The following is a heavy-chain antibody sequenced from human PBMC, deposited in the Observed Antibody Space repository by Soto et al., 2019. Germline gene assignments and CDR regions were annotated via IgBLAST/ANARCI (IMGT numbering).Heavy chain of an antibody. Sequence: GGSLRLSCAASGFTFSSYAMSWVRQAPGKGLEWVSAISGSGGSTYYADSVKGRFTISRDNSKNTLYLQMNSLRAEDTAVYYCAKDLALLWDLGFNDAFDIWGQGTMVTVS. J-gene: IGHJ3*02. D-gene: IGHD1-26*01. V-gene: IGHV3-23*01. CDR1: GFTFSSYA. CDR3: AKDLALLWDLGFNDAFDI. CDR2: ISGSGGST.